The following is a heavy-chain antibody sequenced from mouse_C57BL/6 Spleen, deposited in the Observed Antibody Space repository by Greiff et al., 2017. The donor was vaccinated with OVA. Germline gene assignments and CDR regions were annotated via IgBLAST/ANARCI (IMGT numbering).Heavy chain of an antibody. V-gene: IGHV2-5*01. CDR3: AKNDYDGGVAY. Sequence: QVQLKESGPGLVQPSQSLSITCTVSGFSFTSSGVHWVRQSPGKGLEWLGVIWRGGSTDYNAAFMSRLSITKSNAKSQVFFKMNSLHADDTAIYYLAKNDYDGGVAYWGQGTLVTVSA. D-gene: IGHD2-4*01. J-gene: IGHJ3*01. CDR2: IWRGGST. CDR1: GFSFTSSG.